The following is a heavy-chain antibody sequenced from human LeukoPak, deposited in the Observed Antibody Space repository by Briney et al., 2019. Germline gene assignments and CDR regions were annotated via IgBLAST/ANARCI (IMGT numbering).Heavy chain of an antibody. CDR1: GFTFSSYG. Sequence: GGSLRLSCAASGFTFSSYGMHWVRQVPGKGLEWVAVISYDGSNNYADSVKGRFTISRDNSKNTLYLQMKSLRAEDTAVYYCAKERGETVAGTVYFQHWGQGTLVTVSS. J-gene: IGHJ1*01. CDR2: ISYDGSN. V-gene: IGHV3-30*18. D-gene: IGHD6-19*01. CDR3: AKERGETVAGTVYFQH.